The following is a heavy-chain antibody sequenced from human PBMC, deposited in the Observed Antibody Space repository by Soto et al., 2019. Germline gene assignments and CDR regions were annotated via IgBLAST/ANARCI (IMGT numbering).Heavy chain of an antibody. J-gene: IGHJ6*02. CDR1: GFTFSSYW. CDR3: ARDISFGYYYYYGMDV. V-gene: IGHV3-7*05. Sequence: EVQLVESGGGLVQPGGSLRLSCAASGFTFSSYWMSWVRQAPGKGLEWVASIKQDGSEKYYVDSVKGRFTISRDNAKNSLYLQMNSLRAEDTAVYYCARDISFGYYYYYGMDVWGQGTTVTVSS. CDR2: IKQDGSEK. D-gene: IGHD3-3*01.